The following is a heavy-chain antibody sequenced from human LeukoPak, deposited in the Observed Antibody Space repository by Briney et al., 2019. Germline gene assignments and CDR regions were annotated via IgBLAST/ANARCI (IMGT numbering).Heavy chain of an antibody. D-gene: IGHD5-12*01. CDR3: ARDATMMGNYFNY. V-gene: IGHV4-38-2*02. J-gene: IGHJ4*02. CDR1: GYSISSGHY. CDR2: IYHSGST. Sequence: PSETLSLTCTVSGYSISSGHYWGWIRQPPGKGLEWIGSIYHSGSTYYNPPLKSRVTISVDTPKNQFSLKLSSVTAADTAVYYCARDATMMGNYFNYWGQGTLVTVSS.